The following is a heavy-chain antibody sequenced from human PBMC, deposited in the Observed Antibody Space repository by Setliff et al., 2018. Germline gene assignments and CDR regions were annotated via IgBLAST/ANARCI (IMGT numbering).Heavy chain of an antibody. Sequence: ASVKVSCKASGYTFTSYDINWVRQATGQGLEWMGWMNPNSGNTGYAQKFQGRVTMTRNTSISTAYMELSRLRSDDTAVYYCARDRDSSGYPYYFDYWGQGTLVTVS. CDR3: ARDRDSSGYPYYFDY. J-gene: IGHJ4*02. V-gene: IGHV1-8*02. CDR1: GYTFTSYD. CDR2: MNPNSGNT. D-gene: IGHD3-22*01.